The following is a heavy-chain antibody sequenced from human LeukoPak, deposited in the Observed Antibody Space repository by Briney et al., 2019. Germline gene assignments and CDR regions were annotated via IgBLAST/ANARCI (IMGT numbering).Heavy chain of an antibody. CDR2: ISSSSSYI. Sequence: GGSLRLSCAASGFTFSSYAMSWVRQAPGKGLEWVSSISSSSSYIYYADSVKGRFTISRDNAKNSLYLHMNSLRAEDTAVYYCARDSSSTYWYFDLWGRGTLVTVSS. D-gene: IGHD6-13*01. CDR1: GFTFSSYA. J-gene: IGHJ2*01. CDR3: ARDSSSTYWYFDL. V-gene: IGHV3-21*01.